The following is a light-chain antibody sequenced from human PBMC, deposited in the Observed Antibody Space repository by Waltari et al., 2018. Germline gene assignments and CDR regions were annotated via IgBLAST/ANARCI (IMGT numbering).Light chain of an antibody. CDR3: CSYATYSPVL. V-gene: IGLV2-23*01. J-gene: IGLJ2*01. CDR1: SSAVGHNYF. CDR2: EGS. Sequence: QSALTQPASVSGSPGQSITISCTGTSSAVGHNYFVSWYQHHPGKAPKLIIYEGSKRPSGISNRFSGFRAGNMASLTISGLQAEDEADYYCCSYATYSPVLLGGGTKLTVL.